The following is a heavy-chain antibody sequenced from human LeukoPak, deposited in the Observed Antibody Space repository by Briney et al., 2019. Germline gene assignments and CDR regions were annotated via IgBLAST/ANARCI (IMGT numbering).Heavy chain of an antibody. CDR3: ARERIVVVPAARVVYYYYMDV. V-gene: IGHV4-61*02. J-gene: IGHJ6*03. Sequence: SETLSLXCTVSGGSISSGSYYWSWNRQPAGKGPEWIGRIYTSGITNYNPSLKSRVTISVDTSKNQFSLKLSSVTAADTAVYYCARERIVVVPAARVVYYYYMDVWGKGTTVTVSS. CDR1: GGSISSGSYY. CDR2: IYTSGIT. D-gene: IGHD2-2*01.